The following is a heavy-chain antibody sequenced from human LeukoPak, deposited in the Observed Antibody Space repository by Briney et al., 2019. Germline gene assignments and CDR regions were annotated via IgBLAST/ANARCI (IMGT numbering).Heavy chain of an antibody. J-gene: IGHJ4*02. CDR1: GFTFSSYA. V-gene: IGHV3-30-3*01. CDR3: ARDLLEGRGATWFGYFDY. Sequence: PGRSLRLSCAASGFTFSSYAMHWVRQAPGKGLEWVAVISYDGSNKYYADSVKGRFTISRDNSKNTLYLQMNSLRAEDTAVYYCARDLLEGRGATWFGYFDYWGQGTLVTVSS. CDR2: ISYDGSNK. D-gene: IGHD1-26*01.